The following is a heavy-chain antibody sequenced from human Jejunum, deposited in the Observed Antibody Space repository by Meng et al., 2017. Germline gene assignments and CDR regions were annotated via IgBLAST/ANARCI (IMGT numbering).Heavy chain of an antibody. Sequence: GGSLRLSCATSGFMFKDSWMSWVRQAPGKGLEWVANIKEDGSEKYYVDSVKGRFTISRDNAKTSLHLQMNSLRAEDTAVYYCVRHSVPRYALGDGFDIWGQGTMVTVSS. V-gene: IGHV3-7*01. CDR3: VRHSVPRYALGDGFDI. D-gene: IGHD2-8*01. CDR2: IKEDGSEK. CDR1: GFMFKDSW. J-gene: IGHJ3*02.